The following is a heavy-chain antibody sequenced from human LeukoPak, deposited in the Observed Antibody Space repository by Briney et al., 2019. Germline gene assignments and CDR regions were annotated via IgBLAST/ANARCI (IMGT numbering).Heavy chain of an antibody. V-gene: IGHV3-33*01. Sequence: GRSLRLSCAASGFTFSSYGMHWVRQAPGKGLEWVAVIWYDGSNKYYADSVKGRFTIPRDNSKNTLYLQMNSQRAEDTAVYYCARVGIAAADRYYYYGMDVWGQGTTVTVSS. J-gene: IGHJ6*02. CDR2: IWYDGSNK. CDR3: ARVGIAAADRYYYYGMDV. CDR1: GFTFSSYG. D-gene: IGHD6-13*01.